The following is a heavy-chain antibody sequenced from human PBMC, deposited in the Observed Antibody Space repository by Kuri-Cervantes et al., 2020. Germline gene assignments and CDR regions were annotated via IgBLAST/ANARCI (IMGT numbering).Heavy chain of an antibody. J-gene: IGHJ4*02. CDR3: VREKSGGYFDY. CDR2: IIPIFGTA. D-gene: IGHD3-10*01. Sequence: SVKVSCKASGGTFSSYAISWVRQAPGQGLEWMGGIIPIFGTANYAQKFQGRVTITADESTSTAYMELSSLTSEDTAVYYCVREKSGGYFDYWGQGTLVTVSS. CDR1: GGTFSSYA. V-gene: IGHV1-69*13.